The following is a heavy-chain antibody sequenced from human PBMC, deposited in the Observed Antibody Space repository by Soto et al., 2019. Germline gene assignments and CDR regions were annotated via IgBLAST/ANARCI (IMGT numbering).Heavy chain of an antibody. V-gene: IGHV4-59*01. CDR3: ARAQLGYCTNGVCYLSIFDY. J-gene: IGHJ4*02. CDR1: GGSISSYY. D-gene: IGHD2-8*01. CDR2: IYYSGST. Sequence: QVQLQESGPGLVKPSETLSLTCTVSGGSISSYYWSWIRQPPGKGLEWIGYIYYSGSTNYNPSLKSRVTISVDTSRNQFPLKLSSVTAADTAVYYCARAQLGYCTNGVCYLSIFDYWGQGTLVTVSS.